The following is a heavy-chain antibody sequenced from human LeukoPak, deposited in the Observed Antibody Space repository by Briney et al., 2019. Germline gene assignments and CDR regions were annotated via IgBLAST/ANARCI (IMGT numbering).Heavy chain of an antibody. CDR1: GFTFSGSA. CDR3: ARDSSGDLDY. J-gene: IGHJ4*02. CDR2: ISSSGSTI. D-gene: IGHD3-22*01. V-gene: IGHV3-48*03. Sequence: PGGSLRLSCAASGFTFSGSAMHWVRQAPGKGLEWVSYISSSGSTIYYADSVKGRFTISRDNAKNSLYLQVNSLRAEDTAVYYCARDSSGDLDYWGQGTLVTVSS.